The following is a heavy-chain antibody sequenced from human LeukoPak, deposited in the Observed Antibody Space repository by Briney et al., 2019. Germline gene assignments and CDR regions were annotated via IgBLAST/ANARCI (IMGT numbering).Heavy chain of an antibody. CDR2: IRYDGSDK. CDR3: AKTGIQLWSTSYYYYMDV. CDR1: GFTFSSYG. Sequence: GGSLRLSCAASGFTFSSYGVHWVRQAPGKGLQWVTFIRYDGSDKYYADSVKGRFTISRDNSKNTLYLQMNSLRAEDTAVYYCAKTGIQLWSTSYYYYMDVWGKGTTVTVSS. D-gene: IGHD5-18*01. J-gene: IGHJ6*03. V-gene: IGHV3-30*02.